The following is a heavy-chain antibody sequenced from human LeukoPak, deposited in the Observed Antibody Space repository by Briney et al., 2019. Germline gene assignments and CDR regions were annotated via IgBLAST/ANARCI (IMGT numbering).Heavy chain of an antibody. CDR1: GGPISSYY. CDR2: IYYSGST. V-gene: IGHV4-59*01. J-gene: IGHJ5*02. CDR3: ARDIAVAGIGWFDP. Sequence: PSETLSLTCTVSGGPISSYYWSWIRQPPGKGLEWIGYIYYSGSTNYNPSLKSRVTISVDTSKNQFSLKLSSVTAADTAVYYCARDIAVAGIGWFDPWGQGTLVTVSS. D-gene: IGHD6-19*01.